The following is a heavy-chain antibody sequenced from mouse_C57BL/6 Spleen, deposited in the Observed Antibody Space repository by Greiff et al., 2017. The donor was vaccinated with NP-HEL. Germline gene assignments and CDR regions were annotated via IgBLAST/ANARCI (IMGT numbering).Heavy chain of an antibody. CDR3: ATSITTVGGGYFDV. CDR2: IHPSDSDT. J-gene: IGHJ1*03. D-gene: IGHD1-1*01. Sequence: QVQLQQPGAELVKPGASVKVSCKASGYTFTSYWMHWVKQRPGQGLEWIGRIHPSDSDTNYNQKFKGKATLTVDKSSSTAHMQLSSLTSEDSAVYYCATSITTVGGGYFDVWGTGTTVTVSS. V-gene: IGHV1-74*01. CDR1: GYTFTSYW.